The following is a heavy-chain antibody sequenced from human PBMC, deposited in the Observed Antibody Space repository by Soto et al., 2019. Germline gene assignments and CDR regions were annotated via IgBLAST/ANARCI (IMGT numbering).Heavy chain of an antibody. J-gene: IGHJ4*02. CDR3: ARALFYSDSDGYYFEFDY. CDR2: IISNDDK. V-gene: IGHV2-26*01. Sequence: GSGPTLANPTEPLTQPCSAPGFSLTDTRMGVSWIRQPPGKALAWLAHIISNDDKSYSTSVKSRLTISKDTSKSQVVLRMTNMDPVDTGGYHRARALFYSDSDGYYFEFDYWGPGTLVTVSS. CDR1: GFSLTDTRMG. D-gene: IGHD2-21*01.